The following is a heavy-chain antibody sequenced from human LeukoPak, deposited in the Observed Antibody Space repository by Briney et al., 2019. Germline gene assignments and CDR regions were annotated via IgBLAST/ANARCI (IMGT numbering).Heavy chain of an antibody. CDR2: ISSSSSTI. Sequence: GGSLRLSRAASGFTFSSYSMNWVRQAPGKGLEWVSYISSSSSTIYYADSVKGRFTISRDNAKNSLYLQMNSLRAEDTAVYYCARGVGYYYDSSGYYYGRYFDYWGQGTLVTVSS. CDR3: ARGVGYYYDSSGYYYGRYFDY. J-gene: IGHJ4*02. D-gene: IGHD3-22*01. CDR1: GFTFSSYS. V-gene: IGHV3-48*01.